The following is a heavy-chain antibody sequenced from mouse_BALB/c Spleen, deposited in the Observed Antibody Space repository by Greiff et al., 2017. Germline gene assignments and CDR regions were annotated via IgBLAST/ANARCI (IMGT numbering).Heavy chain of an antibody. CDR1: GYTFTSYW. CDR2: INPSTGYT. Sequence: QVQLQQSGAELAKPGASVKMSCKASGYTFTSYWMHWVKQRPGQGLEWIGYINPSTGYTEYNQKFKDKATLTADKSSSTAYMQLSSLTSEDSAVYYCARRVSYGYYVGWAMDYWGQGTSVTVSS. D-gene: IGHD2-3*01. CDR3: ARRVSYGYYVGWAMDY. V-gene: IGHV1-7*01. J-gene: IGHJ4*01.